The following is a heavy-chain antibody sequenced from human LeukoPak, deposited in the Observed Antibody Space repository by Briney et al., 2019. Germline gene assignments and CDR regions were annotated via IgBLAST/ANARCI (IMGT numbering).Heavy chain of an antibody. CDR1: GYTFTGYY. Sequence: GASVTVSCKASGYTFTGYYMHWVRQAPGQGLEWMGWSYLNNGGANYAQKFQGRVTITLDTSISTAYMELSRLRSDDTAIYYCARVDGGEWYYFDYWGQGTLVTVS. V-gene: IGHV1-2*02. CDR3: ARVDGGEWYYFDY. CDR2: SYLNNGGA. D-gene: IGHD2-8*02. J-gene: IGHJ4*02.